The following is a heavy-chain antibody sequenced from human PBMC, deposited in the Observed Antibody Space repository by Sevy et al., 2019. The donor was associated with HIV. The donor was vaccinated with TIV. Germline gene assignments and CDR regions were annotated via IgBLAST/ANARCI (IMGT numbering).Heavy chain of an antibody. CDR3: GRAQGYCVINSCFGGSINAFDI. D-gene: IGHD2-15*01. Sequence: GGSLRLSCAVSGFAFSDFAMHWVRQVPGKGLEWVSGISWNSGAIGYADSVKGRFTISRDNAKNSLHLQMNSLRVEDTALYYCGRAQGYCVINSCFGGSINAFDIWGQGTMVTVSS. V-gene: IGHV3-9*01. CDR1: GFAFSDFA. J-gene: IGHJ3*02. CDR2: ISWNSGAI.